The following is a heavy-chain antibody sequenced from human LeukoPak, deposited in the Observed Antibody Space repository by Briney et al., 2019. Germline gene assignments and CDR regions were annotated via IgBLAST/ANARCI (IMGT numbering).Heavy chain of an antibody. CDR3: AVKVAATGFY. J-gene: IGHJ4*02. Sequence: PSETLSLTCTVSGGXISSGGYYWSWIRQHPGTGLEWIGYMSYSGNTYYNASLKSRVTISLDTSKNQFSLKLSSVTVADTAVYYCAVKVAATGFYWGQGTLVTVSS. CDR2: MSYSGNT. D-gene: IGHD6-13*01. CDR1: GGXISSGGYY. V-gene: IGHV4-31*03.